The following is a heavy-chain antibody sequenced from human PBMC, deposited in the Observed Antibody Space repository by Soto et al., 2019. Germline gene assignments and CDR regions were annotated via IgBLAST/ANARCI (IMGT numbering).Heavy chain of an antibody. CDR3: ARVYSGSYYYYYGMDV. V-gene: IGHV1-8*01. Sequence: VQLVQSGAEVKKPGASVKVSCKASGYTFTSYDINWVRQATGQGLEWMGWMNPNSGNTGYAQKFQGRVTMTRNTSISTAYMELSSLRSEDTAVYYCARVYSGSYYYYYGMDVWGQGTTVTVSS. J-gene: IGHJ6*02. D-gene: IGHD1-26*01. CDR2: MNPNSGNT. CDR1: GYTFTSYD.